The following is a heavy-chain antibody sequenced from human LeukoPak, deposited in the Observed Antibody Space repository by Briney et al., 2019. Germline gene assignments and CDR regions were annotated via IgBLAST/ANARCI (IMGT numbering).Heavy chain of an antibody. CDR3: ATASRGYSGYRNFDY. Sequence: GASVTVSFKFSGYTLTELSMHWVRQAPGKGLEWMGGFDPEDGETIYAQKFQGRVTMTEDTSTDTSYMELSSLRSEDTAVYYCATASRGYSGYRNFDYWGQGTLVTVSS. D-gene: IGHD5-12*01. V-gene: IGHV1-24*01. CDR1: GYTLTELS. J-gene: IGHJ4*02. CDR2: FDPEDGET.